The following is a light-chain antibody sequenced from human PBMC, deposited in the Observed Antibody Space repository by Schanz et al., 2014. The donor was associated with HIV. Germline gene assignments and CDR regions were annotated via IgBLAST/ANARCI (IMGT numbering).Light chain of an antibody. CDR2: AAS. Sequence: DIQLTQSPALLSASVGDRVTITCRASQTISNSLAWYQQRPGKAPKVLIYAASSLQRGAPSRFSGSGSGTEFTLTISSLQPEDFATYYCLQDYDYRWAFGQGTKVEIK. J-gene: IGKJ1*01. CDR1: QTISNS. V-gene: IGKV1-9*01. CDR3: LQDYDYRWA.